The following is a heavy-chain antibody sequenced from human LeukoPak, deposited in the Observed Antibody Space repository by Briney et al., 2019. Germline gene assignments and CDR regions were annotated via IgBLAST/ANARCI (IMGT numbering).Heavy chain of an antibody. CDR3: ARSPLYSSGYFSDY. CDR2: IYSGGST. V-gene: IGHV3-53*01. CDR1: GFTVSSNY. Sequence: GGSLRLSCAASGFTVSSNYMSWVRQAPGKGLEWVSVIYSGGSTYYADSVKGRFTISRDNSKNTLYLQMNSLRAKDTAVYYCARSPLYSSGYFSDYWGQGTLVTVSS. J-gene: IGHJ4*02. D-gene: IGHD6-19*01.